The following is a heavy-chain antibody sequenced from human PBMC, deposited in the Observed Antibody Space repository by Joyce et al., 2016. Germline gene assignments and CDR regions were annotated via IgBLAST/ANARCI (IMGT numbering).Heavy chain of an antibody. CDR3: ARRGGAANFEY. CDR2: IYPSDSDT. D-gene: IGHD1-26*01. CDR1: GYNFNSHW. J-gene: IGHJ4*02. Sequence: EVQLVQSGAEVKKPGESLKISCQGSGYNFNSHWIGWVRQMPGKGLEWMVIIYPSDSDTRYSPSFQGHVTISVDKSIRTAHLQWSSLKASDTAIYYCARRGGAANFEYWGQGTLVTVSS. V-gene: IGHV5-51*03.